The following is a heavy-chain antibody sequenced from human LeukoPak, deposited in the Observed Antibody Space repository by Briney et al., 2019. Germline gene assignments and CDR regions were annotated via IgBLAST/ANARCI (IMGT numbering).Heavy chain of an antibody. J-gene: IGHJ6*02. V-gene: IGHV4-59*01. CDR2: IYYSGST. CDR3: ARQCSNFYYGMDV. Sequence: PSETLSLTCSVSGGSISSYYWGWIRQPPGKGLEWIGYIYYSGSTTYNPSLKSRVTISVDTSKNQFSLKLSSVTAADTALYYCARQCSNFYYGMDVWGQGTTVTVSS. CDR1: GGSISSYY. D-gene: IGHD3-10*02.